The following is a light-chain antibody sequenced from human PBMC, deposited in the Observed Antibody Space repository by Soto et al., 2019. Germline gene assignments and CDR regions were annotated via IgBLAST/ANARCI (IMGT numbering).Light chain of an antibody. CDR3: SSYTSSSTQV. CDR1: SSDVGGYNY. J-gene: IGLJ2*01. CDR2: DVS. Sequence: QSALTQPASVSGSPGQSITISCTGTSSDVGGYNYVSWYQQHPGKAPXLMIYDVSNRPSGVSTRFXGSXSGNTAXLTISGLQAEDEADYYCSSYTSSSTQVFGGGTKVTVL. V-gene: IGLV2-14*01.